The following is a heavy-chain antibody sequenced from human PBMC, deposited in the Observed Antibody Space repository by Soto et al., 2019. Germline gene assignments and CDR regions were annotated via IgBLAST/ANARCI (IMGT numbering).Heavy chain of an antibody. Sequence: EVHLVESGGGLVQPGRSLRLSCAASGFTFDDYAMHWVRQVPGKGLEWVSCISWNSGNIVYADSVKGRFTISRDSANNSLYLQMNSLRTEDTALYFCAKGAVTSIFGYFDYWGQGTLVTVSS. CDR1: GFTFDDYA. D-gene: IGHD3-3*01. J-gene: IGHJ4*02. CDR2: ISWNSGNI. V-gene: IGHV3-9*01. CDR3: AKGAVTSIFGYFDY.